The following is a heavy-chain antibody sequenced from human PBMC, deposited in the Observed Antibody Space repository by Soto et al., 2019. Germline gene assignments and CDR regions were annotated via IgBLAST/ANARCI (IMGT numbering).Heavy chain of an antibody. CDR1: GFSFSNYD. Sequence: QVQLVESEGGVVQPGSSLRLSCAASGFSFSNYDMHWVSQAPGKGLEWVALIWYDGSDKNYVDSVKGRFTISRDNSKSTLYLQMNSLRVEDTAVYYCARRHGYNYDYWGQGTLVTVSS. CDR2: IWYDGSDK. V-gene: IGHV3-33*01. CDR3: ARRHGYNYDY. D-gene: IGHD5-12*01. J-gene: IGHJ4*02.